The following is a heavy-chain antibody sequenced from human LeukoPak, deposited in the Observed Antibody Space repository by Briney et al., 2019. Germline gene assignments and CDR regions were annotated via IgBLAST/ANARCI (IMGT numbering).Heavy chain of an antibody. D-gene: IGHD2-2*01. Sequence: ASVKVSCKASGYTFTSYGISWVRQAPGQGLEWMGWISAYNGNTNYAQKLQGRVTMTTDTSTSTAYMELRSLRSDDTAVYYCARELNSIVPAAPKYYYYGMDVWGQGTTVTVSS. CDR1: GYTFTSYG. CDR2: ISAYNGNT. J-gene: IGHJ6*02. CDR3: ARELNSIVPAAPKYYYYGMDV. V-gene: IGHV1-18*01.